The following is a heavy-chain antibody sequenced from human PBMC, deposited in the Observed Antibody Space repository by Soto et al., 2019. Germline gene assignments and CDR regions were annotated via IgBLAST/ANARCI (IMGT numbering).Heavy chain of an antibody. CDR3: ASALETGDY. V-gene: IGHV3-33*01. CDR1: GFTFSNYG. CDR2: IWYDGSNK. Sequence: QVQLVESGGGVVQPGRSLRLSCVASGFTFSNYGMHWVRQAPGKGPEWVAVIWYDGSNKDYADSVKGRFTISRDNSRNTLYLQMNSLRAKDTAVYYCASALETGDYWGQGTLVTVSS. J-gene: IGHJ4*02. D-gene: IGHD3-10*01.